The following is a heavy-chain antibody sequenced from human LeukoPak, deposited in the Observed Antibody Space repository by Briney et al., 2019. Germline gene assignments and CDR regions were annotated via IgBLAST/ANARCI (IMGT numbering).Heavy chain of an antibody. J-gene: IGHJ3*02. CDR1: GFTFSSYS. V-gene: IGHV3-48*04. CDR2: IGTSSSTI. CDR3: TRLRASDI. Sequence: PGGSLRPSCAASGFTFSSYSMNWVRQAPGKGLEWVSHIGTSSSTIYSADSVRGRFTISRDNAKNSLYLQMHSLRAEDTAVYYCTRLRASDIWGQGTMVTVSS.